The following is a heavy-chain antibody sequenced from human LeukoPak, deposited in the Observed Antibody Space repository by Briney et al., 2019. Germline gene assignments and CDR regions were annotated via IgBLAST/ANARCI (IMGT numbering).Heavy chain of an antibody. CDR1: GYTFTGYY. CDR2: INPNSGGT. V-gene: IGHV1-2*02. Sequence: ASVKVSCKASGYTFTGYYMHWVRQAPGQGLEWMGWINPNSGGTNYAQKFQGRVTMTRDTSISTAYMELSRLRSDDTAVYYCARGGHYDILTGYLDLNWFDPWGQGTLVTVSS. J-gene: IGHJ5*02. CDR3: ARGGHYDILTGYLDLNWFDP. D-gene: IGHD3-9*01.